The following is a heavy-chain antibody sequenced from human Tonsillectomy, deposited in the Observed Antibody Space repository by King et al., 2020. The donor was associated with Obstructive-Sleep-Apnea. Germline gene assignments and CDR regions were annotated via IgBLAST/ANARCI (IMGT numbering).Heavy chain of an antibody. CDR3: ARRGIAVAGTGRVRRYNWFDP. D-gene: IGHD6-19*01. CDR2: INHSGST. CDR1: GGSFSGYY. V-gene: IGHV4-34*01. Sequence: VQLQQRGAGLLKPSETLSLTCAVYGGSFSGYYWSWIRQPPGKGLEWIGEINHSGSTNYNPSLKSRVTISVDTSKNQFSLKLSSVTAADTAVYYCARRGIAVAGTGRVRRYNWFDPWGQGTLVTVSS. J-gene: IGHJ5*02.